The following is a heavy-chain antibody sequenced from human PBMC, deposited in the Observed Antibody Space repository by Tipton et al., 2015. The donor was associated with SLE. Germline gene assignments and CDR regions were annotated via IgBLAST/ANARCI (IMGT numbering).Heavy chain of an antibody. Sequence: GLVKPSETLSLTCSVSDGSISSSNWWSWVRQPPGKGLEWIGEIDDSGSTNYNPSLKSRVTISVDTSKNQFSLKLSSVTAADTAVYYCARVAGDHDAFDIWGQGTMVTVSS. V-gene: IGHV4-4*02. D-gene: IGHD4-17*01. CDR3: ARVAGDHDAFDI. CDR1: DGSISSSNW. J-gene: IGHJ3*02. CDR2: IDDSGST.